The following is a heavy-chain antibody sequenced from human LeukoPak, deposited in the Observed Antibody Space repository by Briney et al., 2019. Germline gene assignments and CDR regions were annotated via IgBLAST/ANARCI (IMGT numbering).Heavy chain of an antibody. CDR2: INPNSGGT. V-gene: IGHV1-2*02. Sequence: GASVKVSSKASGYTFTVYYMHWVRQAPGQGLEWMGWINPNSGGTNYAQKFQGRVTMTRDTSISTAYMELSRLRSDDTAVYYCARDRLVTYYDILTGYYKTNYYYGMDVWGQGTTVTVSS. J-gene: IGHJ6*02. CDR1: GYTFTVYY. D-gene: IGHD3-9*01. CDR3: ARDRLVTYYDILTGYYKTNYYYGMDV.